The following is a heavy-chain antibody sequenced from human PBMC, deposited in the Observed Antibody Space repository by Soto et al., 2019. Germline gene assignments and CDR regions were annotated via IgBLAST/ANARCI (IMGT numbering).Heavy chain of an antibody. CDR2: INHSGST. D-gene: IGHD6-25*01. Sequence: SETLSLTCTVSGGSISSGGYYWSWIRQPPGKGLEWIGEINHSGSTNYNPSLKSRVTISVDTSKNQFSLKLSSVTAADTAVYYGASGHASGVDFDYWGQGTLVRVS. J-gene: IGHJ4*02. V-gene: IGHV4-39*07. CDR1: GGSISSGGYY. CDR3: ASGHASGVDFDY.